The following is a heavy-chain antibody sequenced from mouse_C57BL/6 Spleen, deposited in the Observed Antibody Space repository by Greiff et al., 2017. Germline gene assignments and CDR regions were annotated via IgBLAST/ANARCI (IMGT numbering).Heavy chain of an antibody. D-gene: IGHD1-1*01. Sequence: ESGPGLVKPSQSLSLTCSVTGYSITSGYYWNWIRQFPGNKLEWMGYISYDGSNNYNPSLKNRISITRDTSKNQFFLKFNSVTTEDTATYYCARALLYYGSSYFDYWGQGTTLTVSS. CDR3: ARALLYYGSSYFDY. CDR2: ISYDGSN. CDR1: GYSITSGYY. V-gene: IGHV3-6*01. J-gene: IGHJ2*01.